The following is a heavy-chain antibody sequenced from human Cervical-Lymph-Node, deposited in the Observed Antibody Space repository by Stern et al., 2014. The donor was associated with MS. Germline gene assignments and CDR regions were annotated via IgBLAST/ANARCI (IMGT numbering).Heavy chain of an antibody. J-gene: IGHJ3*02. D-gene: IGHD6-19*01. CDR2: IFNGGTP. CDR1: GGSISSSSYY. CDR3: ARQLNAVAALDGLDI. Sequence: QVQLQESGPGLVKPSETLSLTCTVSGGSISSSSYYWGWIRQPPGKGLEWIGSIFNGGTPYSGRSLKVRVTISVDRSKTHFSLKLSFGTAADTAVYYCARQLNAVAALDGLDIWGQGTKVTVSS. V-gene: IGHV4-39*01.